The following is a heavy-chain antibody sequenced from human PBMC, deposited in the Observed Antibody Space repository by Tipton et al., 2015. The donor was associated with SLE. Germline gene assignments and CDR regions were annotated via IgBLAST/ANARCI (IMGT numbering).Heavy chain of an antibody. CDR3: ASPGSHYYYYDMDV. CDR2: IIPLYGTA. Sequence: QVQLVQSGAEVKKPGASVKVSCKASEYTFTDYYIYWVRQAPGQGLEWMGGIIPLYGTANYAQKFQGRVTITADESTSTAYMDLSSLRSEDTAVYYCASPGSHYYYYDMDVWGQGPTVTVSS. D-gene: IGHD6-13*01. CDR1: EYTFTDYY. J-gene: IGHJ6*02. V-gene: IGHV1-69*01.